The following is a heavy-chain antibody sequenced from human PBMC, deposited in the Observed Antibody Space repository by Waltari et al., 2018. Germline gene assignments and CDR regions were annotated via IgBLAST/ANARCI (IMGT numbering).Heavy chain of an antibody. J-gene: IGHJ6*02. CDR2: IYSFVST. V-gene: IGHV3-66*02. CDR1: GFTVSSNY. Sequence: EVQLVESGGGLVKTGGSLRLSCAASGFTVSSNYMSWVRQAPGKGLVVVSVIYSFVSTYYADSVKDLFTISRDNSNNTLYLQMNILIAEDTAVYYCARDEFLVADSGWWDYYGMDVCGQGTTVTVSS. CDR3: ARDEFLVADSGWWDYYGMDV. D-gene: IGHD6-19*01.